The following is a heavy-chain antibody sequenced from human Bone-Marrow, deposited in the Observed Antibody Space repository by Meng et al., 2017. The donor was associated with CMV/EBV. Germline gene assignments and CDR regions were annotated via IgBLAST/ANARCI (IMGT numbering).Heavy chain of an antibody. CDR3: ARDKGYGMDV. V-gene: IGHV3-13*01. CDR1: GFTFSSYS. CDR2: IGTAGDT. Sequence: GGSLRLSCAASGFTFSSYSMNWVRQATGKGLEWVSAIGTAGDTYYPGSVKGRFTISRENAKNSLYLQMNSLRAGDTAVYYCARDKGYGMDVWGQGTTVTVSS. J-gene: IGHJ6*02.